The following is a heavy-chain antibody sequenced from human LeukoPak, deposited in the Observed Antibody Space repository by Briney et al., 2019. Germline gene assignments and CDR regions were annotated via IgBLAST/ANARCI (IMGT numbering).Heavy chain of an antibody. CDR1: GGTFSSYA. J-gene: IGHJ4*02. CDR2: IMPILGIA. Sequence: SVKVSCKASGGTFSSYAISWVRQAPGQGLEWMGRIMPILGIANYAQKFQGRVTITADKSTSTAYMELSSLRSEDTAVYYCARDRIKGGYGSGSSYWGQGTLVTVSS. D-gene: IGHD3-10*01. V-gene: IGHV1-69*04. CDR3: ARDRIKGGYGSGSSY.